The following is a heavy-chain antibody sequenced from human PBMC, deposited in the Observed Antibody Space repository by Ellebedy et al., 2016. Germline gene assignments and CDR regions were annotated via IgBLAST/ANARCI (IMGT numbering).Heavy chain of an antibody. CDR1: GYTLTELS. CDR2: FDPEDGET. J-gene: IGHJ4*02. CDR3: ASKRTYYYGSGSYLDY. Sequence: ASVKVSXKVSGYTLTELSMHWVRQAPGKGLEWMGGFDPEDGETIYAQKFQGRVTMTEDTSTDTAYMELSSLRSEDTAVYYCASKRTYYYGSGSYLDYWGQGTLVTVSS. V-gene: IGHV1-24*01. D-gene: IGHD3-10*01.